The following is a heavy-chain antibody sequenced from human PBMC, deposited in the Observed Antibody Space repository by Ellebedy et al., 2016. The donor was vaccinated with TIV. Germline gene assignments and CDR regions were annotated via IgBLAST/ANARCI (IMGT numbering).Heavy chain of an antibody. J-gene: IGHJ5*02. Sequence: ASVKVSCKASGYTFTSYGISWVRRAPGQGLEWMGWISAYNGNTNYAQKLQGRVTMTTDTSTSTAYMELRSLRSDDTAVYYCARDLESDWNDVLNWFDPWGQGTLVTVSS. D-gene: IGHD1-1*01. CDR2: ISAYNGNT. CDR3: ARDLESDWNDVLNWFDP. CDR1: GYTFTSYG. V-gene: IGHV1-18*04.